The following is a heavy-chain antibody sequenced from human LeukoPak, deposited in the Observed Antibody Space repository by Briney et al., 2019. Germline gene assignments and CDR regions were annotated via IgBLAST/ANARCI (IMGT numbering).Heavy chain of an antibody. V-gene: IGHV1-8*01. D-gene: IGHD3-3*01. CDR2: MNPNSGNT. J-gene: IGHJ6*02. Sequence: ASVKVSCKASGYTFTSYDINWVRQATGQGLERMGWMNPNSGNTGYAQKFQGRVTMTRNTSISTAYMELSSLGSEDTAVYYCARGQYYDFWSGYYSYYYGMDVWGQGTTVTVSS. CDR3: ARGQYYDFWSGYYSYYYGMDV. CDR1: GYTFTSYD.